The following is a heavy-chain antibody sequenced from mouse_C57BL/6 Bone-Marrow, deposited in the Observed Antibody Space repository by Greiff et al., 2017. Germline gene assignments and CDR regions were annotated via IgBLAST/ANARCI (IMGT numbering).Heavy chain of an antibody. J-gene: IGHJ4*01. CDR2: IYPGDGDT. V-gene: IGHV1-82*01. Sequence: VQLQQSGPELVKPGASVKISCKASGYAFSSSWMNWVKQRPGKGLEWIGRIYPGDGDTNYNGKFKGKATLTADKSSSTAYMQLSSLTSEDSAVYFCARDDYDRRSYAMDYWGQGTSVTVSS. CDR1: GYAFSSSW. D-gene: IGHD2-4*01. CDR3: ARDDYDRRSYAMDY.